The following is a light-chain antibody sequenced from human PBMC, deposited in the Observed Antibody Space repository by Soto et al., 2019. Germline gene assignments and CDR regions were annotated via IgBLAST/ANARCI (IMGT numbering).Light chain of an antibody. CDR3: QQYDNLPPSIT. V-gene: IGKV1-5*03. CDR1: QTISSW. J-gene: IGKJ5*01. Sequence: DIQITQSPSTLSGSVGDRATITCRASQTISSWLAWYQQKPGKAPKLLIYRASTLTSGVPSRFSGSGSGTDFTFTISSLQPEDIATYYCQQYDNLPPSITFGQGTRLEI. CDR2: RAS.